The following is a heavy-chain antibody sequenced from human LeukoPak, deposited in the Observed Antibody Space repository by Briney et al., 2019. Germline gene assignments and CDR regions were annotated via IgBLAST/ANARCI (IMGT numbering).Heavy chain of an antibody. J-gene: IGHJ4*02. V-gene: IGHV3-7*01. CDR3: ATSSGWRFDY. CDR1: GFTLSSYW. CDR2: IREDGNEK. Sequence: GGSLRLSCVASGFTLSSYWMSWFRQAPGKGLEWVANIREDGNEKYYVDSVKGRFTISRDNAKNSLWLQMNSLRAEDTAVYYCATSSGWRFDYWGQGTLVAVSS. D-gene: IGHD3-22*01.